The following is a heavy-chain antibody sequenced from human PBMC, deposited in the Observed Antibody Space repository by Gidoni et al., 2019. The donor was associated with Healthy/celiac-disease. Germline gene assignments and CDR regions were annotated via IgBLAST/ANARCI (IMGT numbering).Heavy chain of an antibody. Sequence: QVQLVESGGGVVQPGRSLRLACAAFGFTCSSCGMHWVRQAPGKGLEWVAVISYDGSNRYYADSVKGRFTISRDNAKNTLYLQMNSLRAEDTAVYYCAKAGLELRPRGGDYYYYYMDVWGKGTTVTVSS. D-gene: IGHD1-7*01. J-gene: IGHJ6*03. CDR2: ISYDGSNR. CDR1: GFTCSSCG. CDR3: AKAGLELRPRGGDYYYYYMDV. V-gene: IGHV3-30*18.